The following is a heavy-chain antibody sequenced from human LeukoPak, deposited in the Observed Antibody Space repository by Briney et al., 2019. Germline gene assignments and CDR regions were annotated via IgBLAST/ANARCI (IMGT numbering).Heavy chain of an antibody. CDR2: IYTSGST. CDR1: GGSISSYY. J-gene: IGHJ4*02. Sequence: SETLSLTCTVSGGSISSYYWSWIRQPAGKGLEWIGRIYTSGSTNYNPSLKSRVTMSVDTSKNQFSLRLTSVTAADTAVYYCARVGYDVLTGYTPLDYWGQGTLVTVSS. D-gene: IGHD3-9*01. V-gene: IGHV4-4*07. CDR3: ARVGYDVLTGYTPLDY.